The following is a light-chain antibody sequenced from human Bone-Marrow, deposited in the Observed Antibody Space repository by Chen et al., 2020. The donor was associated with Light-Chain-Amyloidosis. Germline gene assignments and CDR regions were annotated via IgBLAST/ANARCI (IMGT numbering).Light chain of an antibody. CDR1: NIGSTS. J-gene: IGLJ3*02. CDR2: DDS. V-gene: IGLV3-21*02. Sequence: SYVLTQPSSVPVATEPTATIACGGNNIGSTSVHWYQQTPGQAPLLVVYDDSDRPSGIPERLSGSNSGNTATLTISRVEAGDEADYYCQVWDRSSDRPVFGGGTKLTVL. CDR3: QVWDRSSDRPV.